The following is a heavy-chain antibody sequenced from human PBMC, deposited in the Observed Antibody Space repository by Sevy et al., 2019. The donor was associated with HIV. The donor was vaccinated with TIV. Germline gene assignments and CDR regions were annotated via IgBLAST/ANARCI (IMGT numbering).Heavy chain of an antibody. CDR3: ARGGGYYTSFDY. CDR1: GFIFSNYW. J-gene: IGHJ4*02. Sequence: GGSLRLSCAASGFIFSNYWMYWVRQVPGKGPVWVSHINSDGNTISHADSVKGRFTISRDNAKNTLYLQMNSLRAEDTAVYYCARGGGYYTSFDYWRQGTLVTVSS. V-gene: IGHV3-74*01. D-gene: IGHD3-3*01. CDR2: INSDGNTI.